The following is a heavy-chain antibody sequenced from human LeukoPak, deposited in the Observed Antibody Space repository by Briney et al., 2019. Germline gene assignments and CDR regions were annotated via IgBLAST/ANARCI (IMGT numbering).Heavy chain of an antibody. D-gene: IGHD4-17*01. CDR1: GGSTSSGSYY. CDR2: IYTSGST. Sequence: SQTLSLTCTVSGGSTSSGSYYWSWIRQPAGKGLEWIGRIYTSGSTNYNPSLKSRVTISVDTSKNQFSLKLSSVTAADTAVYYCARGPTTVTRAFDYWGQGTLVTVSS. CDR3: ARGPTTVTRAFDY. J-gene: IGHJ4*02. V-gene: IGHV4-61*02.